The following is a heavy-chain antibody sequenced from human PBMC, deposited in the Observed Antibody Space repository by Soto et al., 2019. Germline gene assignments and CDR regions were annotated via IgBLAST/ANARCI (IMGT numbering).Heavy chain of an antibody. CDR3: ASTADYYYYYMDV. J-gene: IGHJ6*03. V-gene: IGHV4-31*03. CDR2: IYYSGST. Sequence: NPSETLSLTCTVSGGSISSGGYYWSWIRQHPGKGLEWIGYIYYSGSTYYNPSLKSRVTISVDTSKNQFSLKLSSVTAADTAVYYCASTADYYYYYMDVWGKGTTVTVSS. CDR1: GGSISSGGYY.